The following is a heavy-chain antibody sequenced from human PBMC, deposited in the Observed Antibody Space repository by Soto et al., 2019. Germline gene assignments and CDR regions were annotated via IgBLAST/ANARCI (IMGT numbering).Heavy chain of an antibody. Sequence: QVYVVESGGGVVQPGRSLTLSCVVSGFTFSGHAMHWVRQAPGKGLEWLAIVSSDGSRRFYGESVEGRFSISRDNSRNTLYLQMKSLRPEDTAVYYCAQDGGVGATLGLPSGDEYWGQGTLVTVSS. CDR3: AQDGGVGATLGLPSGDEY. CDR1: GFTFSGHA. CDR2: VSSDGSRR. V-gene: IGHV3-30*18. D-gene: IGHD1-26*01. J-gene: IGHJ4*02.